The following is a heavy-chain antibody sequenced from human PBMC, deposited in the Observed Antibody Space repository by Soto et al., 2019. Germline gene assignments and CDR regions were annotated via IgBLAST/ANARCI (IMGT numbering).Heavy chain of an antibody. D-gene: IGHD3-3*01. Sequence: LSLTCAVYGGSFSGYYWSWIRQPPGKGLEWIGEINHSGSTNYNPSLKSRVTISVDTSKNQFSLKLSSVTAADTAVYYCARGPFGPFDYWGQGTLVTVSS. CDR2: INHSGST. V-gene: IGHV4-34*01. CDR1: GGSFSGYY. J-gene: IGHJ4*02. CDR3: ARGPFGPFDY.